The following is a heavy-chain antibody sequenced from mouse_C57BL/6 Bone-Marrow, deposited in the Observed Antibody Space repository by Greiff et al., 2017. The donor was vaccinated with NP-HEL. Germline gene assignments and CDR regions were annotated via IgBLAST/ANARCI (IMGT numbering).Heavy chain of an antibody. CDR1: GYAFPNYL. CDR3: ARRAYGSSYDYAMDY. CDR2: INPGSGGT. J-gene: IGHJ4*01. V-gene: IGHV1-54*01. D-gene: IGHD1-1*01. Sequence: QVQLQQSGAELVRPGTSVKVSCKASGYAFPNYLIEWVKQRPGQGLEWIGVINPGSGGTSYNEKFKGKATLPADKSSSTAYMQLSSRTSEDSAVYFCARRAYGSSYDYAMDYWGQGTSVTVSS.